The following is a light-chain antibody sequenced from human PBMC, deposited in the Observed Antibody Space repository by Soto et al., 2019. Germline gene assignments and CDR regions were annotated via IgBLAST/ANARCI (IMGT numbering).Light chain of an antibody. CDR2: AAS. J-gene: IGKJ1*01. CDR3: QQTYRTPRGA. V-gene: IGKV1-39*01. Sequence: DIPMTQSPSSLSASVGAIVTITCRASESICTNLHWYQQKPGKAPMLLIYAASTLQSGVPSRFSGGGSGTEFTLTIGSLQPEDFTAEYCQQTYRTPRGAFGQGTKVEFK. CDR1: ESICTN.